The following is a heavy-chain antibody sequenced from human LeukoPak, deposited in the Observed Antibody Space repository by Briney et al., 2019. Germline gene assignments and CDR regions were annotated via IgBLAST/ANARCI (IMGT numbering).Heavy chain of an antibody. Sequence: ASQTLSLTCTVSGGSISSGGYYWSWIRQHPGKGLEWFGYIYYSESTYYNPSLKSRVTISVDTSKNQFSLKLSSVTAADTAVYYCARSRRDIVVVPAALLPLYADCWGQGTLVTVSS. D-gene: IGHD2-2*01. CDR1: GGSISSGGYY. V-gene: IGHV4-31*03. CDR2: IYYSEST. J-gene: IGHJ4*02. CDR3: ARSRRDIVVVPAALLPLYADC.